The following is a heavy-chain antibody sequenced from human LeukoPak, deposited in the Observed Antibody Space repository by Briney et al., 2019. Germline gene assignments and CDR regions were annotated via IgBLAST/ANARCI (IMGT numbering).Heavy chain of an antibody. CDR2: ISWNSDNI. D-gene: IGHD5-18*01. CDR3: AKDIGRRAWILLWSPFDY. J-gene: IGHJ4*02. V-gene: IGHV3-9*01. Sequence: PGGSLRLSCAASGFIFDDYAMHWVRQAPGKGLEWVSGISWNSDNIAYADSVKGRFTISRDNAKNSLYLQMNSLRAEDTALYYCAKDIGRRAWILLWSPFDYWGQGTLVTVSS. CDR1: GFIFDDYA.